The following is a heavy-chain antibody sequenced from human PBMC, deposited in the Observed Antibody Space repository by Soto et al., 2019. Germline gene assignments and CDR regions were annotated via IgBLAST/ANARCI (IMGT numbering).Heavy chain of an antibody. J-gene: IGHJ4*02. CDR1: GFTFSSYA. D-gene: IGHD6-19*01. CDR2: ISGSGGST. Sequence: PGGSLRLSCAASGFTFSSYAMSWVRQAPGKGLEWVSAISGSGGSTYYADSVKGRFTISRDNSKNTLYLQMNSLRAEDTAVYYCAKDWAIRGSGWYAYWGQGTLVTVSS. V-gene: IGHV3-23*01. CDR3: AKDWAIRGSGWYAY.